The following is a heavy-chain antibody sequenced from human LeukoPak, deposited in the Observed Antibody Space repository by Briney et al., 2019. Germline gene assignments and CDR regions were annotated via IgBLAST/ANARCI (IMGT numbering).Heavy chain of an antibody. CDR1: GGSFSGYY. CDR2: INHSGST. V-gene: IGHV4-34*01. J-gene: IGHJ6*03. CDR3: ARVRAARPVYYCYYMDV. Sequence: PSETLSLTCAVYGGSFSGYYWSWIRQPPGKGLEWIGEINHSGSTNYNPSLKSRVTISVDTSKNQFSLKLSSVTAADTAVYYCARVRAARPVYYCYYMDVWGKGTTVTVSS. D-gene: IGHD6-6*01.